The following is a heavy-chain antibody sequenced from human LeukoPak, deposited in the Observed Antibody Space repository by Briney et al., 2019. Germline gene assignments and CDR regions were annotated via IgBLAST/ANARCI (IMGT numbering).Heavy chain of an antibody. D-gene: IGHD5-12*01. CDR1: GGSISSNY. J-gene: IGHJ5*02. Sequence: SETLSLTCTVSGGSISSNYWSWIRQPPGKGLEWIGYSYDSGSTNYNPSLKSRVTISVDTSKNQFSLKLSSVTAADTAVYYCARRTLYSGYDPWGQGTLVTVSS. CDR2: SYDSGST. CDR3: ARRTLYSGYDP. V-gene: IGHV4-59*08.